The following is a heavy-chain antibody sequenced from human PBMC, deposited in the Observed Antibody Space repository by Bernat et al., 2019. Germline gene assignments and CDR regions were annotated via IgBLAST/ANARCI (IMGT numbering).Heavy chain of an antibody. Sequence: QVQLVESGGGVVHPGGSLRLSCAASGFTFSSYGMHWVRQAPGKGLEWVAFIRFDASNKYYADHVQGRFTISRDNSKSTLYLQMNSMRAEDKAVYYCAKDGGSYWNCDYWGQGTLVTVSS. CDR3: AKDGGSYWNCDY. J-gene: IGHJ4*02. D-gene: IGHD1-26*01. CDR1: GFTFSSYG. CDR2: IRFDASNK. V-gene: IGHV3-30*02.